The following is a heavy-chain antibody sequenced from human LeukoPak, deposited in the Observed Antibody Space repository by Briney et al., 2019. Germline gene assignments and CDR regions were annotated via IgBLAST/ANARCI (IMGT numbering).Heavy chain of an antibody. Sequence: PSQTLSLTCTVSGGSISSGSYYWSWIRQPAGKGLEWIGRIYTSGSTNYNPSLKSRVTISVDTSKNQFSLKLSSVTAADTAVYYCARVGGSSWYNYYYYYMDVWGKGTTVTVSS. D-gene: IGHD6-13*01. CDR2: IYTSGST. V-gene: IGHV4-61*02. J-gene: IGHJ6*03. CDR1: GGSISSGSYY. CDR3: ARVGGSSWYNYYYYYMDV.